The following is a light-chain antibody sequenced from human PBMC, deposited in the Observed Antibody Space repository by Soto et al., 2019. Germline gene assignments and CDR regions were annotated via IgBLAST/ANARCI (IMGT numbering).Light chain of an antibody. CDR1: QSVSSSY. CDR2: GAS. Sequence: EIVLTQSPGTLSLSPGERATLSCRASQSVSSSYLAWYQQKPGQAPRLLIYGASSRATGIPDRFSGSGSGTDFTLTISRREPEDFAVYYCQQYGSSSWTFGQGTKVEIK. J-gene: IGKJ1*01. V-gene: IGKV3-20*01. CDR3: QQYGSSSWT.